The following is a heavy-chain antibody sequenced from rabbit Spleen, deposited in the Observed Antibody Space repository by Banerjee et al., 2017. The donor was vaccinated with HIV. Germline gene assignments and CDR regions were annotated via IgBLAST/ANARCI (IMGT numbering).Heavy chain of an antibody. D-gene: IGHD8-1*01. CDR3: ARDTGSSFSTYGMDL. V-gene: IGHV1S40*01. Sequence: QSLEESGGGLVQPEGSLTLTCTASGFSFSSSYYMCWVRQAPGKGLEWIACIYAGSSGTTYYASWAKGRFTISKTSSTTVTLQMTSLTAADTATYFCARDTGSSFSTYGMDLWSPGTLVTVS. CDR1: GFSFSSSYY. J-gene: IGHJ6*01. CDR2: IYAGSSGTT.